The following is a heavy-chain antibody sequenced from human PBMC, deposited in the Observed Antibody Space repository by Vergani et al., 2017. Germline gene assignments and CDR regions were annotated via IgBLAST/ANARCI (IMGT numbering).Heavy chain of an antibody. V-gene: IGHV3-23*01. CDR1: GFTFSSYA. J-gene: IGHJ4*02. D-gene: IGHD2-21*02. Sequence: EVQLLESGGGLVQPGGSLRLSCAASGFTFSSYAMSWVRQAPGKGLEWVSAISGSGGRKYYADSVKGRFTISRDSSKNTRYLQMNSLRAEDTAVYYCAKARIVVVTGTKLNYFDYWGQGTLVTVSS. CDR2: ISGSGGRK. CDR3: AKARIVVVTGTKLNYFDY.